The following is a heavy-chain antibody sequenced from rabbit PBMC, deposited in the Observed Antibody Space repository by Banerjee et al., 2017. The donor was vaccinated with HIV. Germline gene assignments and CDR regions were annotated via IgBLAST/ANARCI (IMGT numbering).Heavy chain of an antibody. J-gene: IGHJ6*01. CDR3: ARSTSGYDIGDL. V-gene: IGHV1S45*01. Sequence: QEQVVESGGDLVQPEGSLALTCKASGFTISSSYYMCWVRQAPGKGLEWIGCIYAGSGSTWYASWAKGRFTISKTSSTTVTLQMTSLTAADTATYFCARSTSGYDIGDLWGPGTLVTVS. CDR2: IYAGSGST. D-gene: IGHD1-1*01. CDR1: GFTISSSYY.